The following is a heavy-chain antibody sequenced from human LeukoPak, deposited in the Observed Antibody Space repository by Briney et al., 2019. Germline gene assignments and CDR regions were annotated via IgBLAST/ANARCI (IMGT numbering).Heavy chain of an antibody. CDR3: ARFSWGCSTASCYLTN. CDR2: IYYTGTT. CDR1: GGSLSGHY. Sequence: PSETLSLTCTVGGGSLSGHYWGWIRQPPGKGLELVGHIYYTGTTFYNPSLTRRITLTLDTSRNQFSLRLTSVIAADTAVYYCARFSWGCSTASCYLTNWGQGTLVTVSS. J-gene: IGHJ4*02. V-gene: IGHV4-59*11. D-gene: IGHD2-2*01.